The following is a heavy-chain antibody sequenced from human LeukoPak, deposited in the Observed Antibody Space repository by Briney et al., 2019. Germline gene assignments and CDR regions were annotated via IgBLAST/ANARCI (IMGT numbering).Heavy chain of an antibody. Sequence: KPSETLSLTCTVSGGSISSSSYYWGWIRQPPGKGLEWIGSIYYSGSTYYNPSPKSRVTISVDTSKNQFSLNLSSVTAADTAVYYCARHVGYTYGSLDYWGQGTLVTVSS. CDR3: ARHVGYTYGSLDY. CDR1: GGSISSSSYY. V-gene: IGHV4-39*01. D-gene: IGHD5-18*01. CDR2: IYYSGST. J-gene: IGHJ4*02.